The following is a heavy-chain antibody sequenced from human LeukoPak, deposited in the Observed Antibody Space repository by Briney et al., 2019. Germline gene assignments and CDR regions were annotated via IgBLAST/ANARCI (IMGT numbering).Heavy chain of an antibody. D-gene: IGHD6-19*01. V-gene: IGHV3-23*01. CDR3: AKDLEWQWRNETDEGWGAFDI. J-gene: IGHJ3*02. CDR2: ISGSGGST. Sequence: GGSLRLSCAASGFTFSSYAMSWVRQAPGKGLEWVSAISGSGGSTYYADSVKGRFTISRDNSKNTLYLQMNSLRAEDTAVYYCAKDLEWQWRNETDEGWGAFDIWGQGTMVTVSS. CDR1: GFTFSSYA.